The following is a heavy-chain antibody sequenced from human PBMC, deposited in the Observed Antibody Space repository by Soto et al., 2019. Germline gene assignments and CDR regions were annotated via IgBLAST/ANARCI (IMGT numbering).Heavy chain of an antibody. CDR3: VRNTLVRGDYYNYYGVNV. CDR1: GFTFGSFG. Sequence: EVQLEESGGGLVQPGESLRLSCAASGFTFGSFGIHWVRQAPGKGLEHVSSISSDGTKTYYIESVKGRFVISRDNPKKMVFLQMDTLRVEDTAVYYCVRNTLVRGDYYNYYGVNVWGQGTTVTV. CDR2: ISSDGTKT. D-gene: IGHD2-21*02. J-gene: IGHJ6*02. V-gene: IGHV3-64D*06.